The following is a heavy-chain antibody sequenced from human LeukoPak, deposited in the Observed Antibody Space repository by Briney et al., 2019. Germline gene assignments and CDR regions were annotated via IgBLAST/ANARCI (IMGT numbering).Heavy chain of an antibody. V-gene: IGHV3-48*01. CDR3: ARDFSVGADGYNRDAFDI. D-gene: IGHD5-24*01. CDR2: ISSTSSPI. CDR1: GFTFGSYS. J-gene: IGHJ3*02. Sequence: QAGGSLRLSCATSGFTFGSYSMNWVRQAPGKGLEWVSYISSTSSPIYYADSVKGRFTISRDNAKNSLYLQMNSLRAEDTAVYYCARDFSVGADGYNRDAFDIWGQGTMVTVSS.